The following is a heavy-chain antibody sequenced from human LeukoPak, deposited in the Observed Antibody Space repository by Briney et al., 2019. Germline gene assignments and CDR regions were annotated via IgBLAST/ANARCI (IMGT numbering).Heavy chain of an antibody. V-gene: IGHV4-4*07. CDR2: IYTSGST. J-gene: IGHJ6*03. CDR1: GGSISSYY. CDR3: ARTYYYDSSGYYRNFYYYYMDV. Sequence: SETLSLTCTVSGGSISSYYWSWIRQPAGKGLEWIGRIYTSGSTNYNPSLKSRVTMSVDTSKNQFSLKLSSVTAADTAVYYCARTYYYDSSGYYRNFYYYYMDVWGKGTTVTVSS. D-gene: IGHD3-22*01.